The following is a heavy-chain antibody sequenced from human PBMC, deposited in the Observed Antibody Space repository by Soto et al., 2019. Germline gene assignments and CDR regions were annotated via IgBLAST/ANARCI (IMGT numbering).Heavy chain of an antibody. CDR3: ARIVGYCSSTSCPYGMDV. CDR2: IDPSDSYT. CDR1: GYSFTSYW. Sequence: GESLKISCKGSGYSFTSYWISWVRQMPGKGLEWMGRIDPSDSYTNYSPSFQGHVTISADKSISTAYLQWSSLKASDTAMYYRARIVGYCSSTSCPYGMDVWGQGTTVTVSS. J-gene: IGHJ6*02. V-gene: IGHV5-10-1*01. D-gene: IGHD2-2*01.